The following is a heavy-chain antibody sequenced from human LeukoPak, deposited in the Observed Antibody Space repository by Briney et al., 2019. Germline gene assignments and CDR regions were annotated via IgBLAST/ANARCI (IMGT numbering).Heavy chain of an antibody. J-gene: IGHJ2*01. V-gene: IGHV7-4-1*02. CDR3: ARRGVFGYSHDL. CDR1: GYTFTNYA. D-gene: IGHD5-18*01. Sequence: GASVKVSCKASGYTFTNYAMNWVRQAPGQGLEWMGWINTNTGNSTYALALTGRFVLSMDTSVSTAYLQISSLKAGDTAVYYCARRGVFGYSHDLWGRGTLVTVSS. CDR2: INTNTGNS.